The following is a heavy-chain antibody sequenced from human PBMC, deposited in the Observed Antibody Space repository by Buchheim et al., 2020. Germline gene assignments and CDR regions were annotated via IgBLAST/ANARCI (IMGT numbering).Heavy chain of an antibody. V-gene: IGHV3-74*01. Sequence: EVQLVESGGGLVQPGESLRLSCAVSGFTFRRYWMHWVRQVPGKGLLWVSRINPDETNILYADSVKGRFTISRDNAKNTLYLQMNNLSVEDTAVYYCARDQTVAGPSTYDYWGQG. D-gene: IGHD6-19*01. CDR3: ARDQTVAGPSTYDY. CDR2: INPDETNI. J-gene: IGHJ4*02. CDR1: GFTFRRYW.